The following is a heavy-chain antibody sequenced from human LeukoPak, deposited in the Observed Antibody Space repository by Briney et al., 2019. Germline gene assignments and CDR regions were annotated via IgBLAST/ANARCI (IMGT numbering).Heavy chain of an antibody. CDR2: IDTTGGT. CDR3: ARGGANYSDISAYGYFDL. CDR1: GFTFSRYD. D-gene: IGHD3-22*01. J-gene: IGHJ2*01. V-gene: IGHV3-13*04. Sequence: GGSLRLSCAASGFTFSRYDVHWVRQVTGKGLEWVSAIDTTGGTYYPGSVKGRFTISRENAKNSLYLQMNSLRAGDTAVYYCARGGANYSDISAYGYFDLWGRGTLVTASS.